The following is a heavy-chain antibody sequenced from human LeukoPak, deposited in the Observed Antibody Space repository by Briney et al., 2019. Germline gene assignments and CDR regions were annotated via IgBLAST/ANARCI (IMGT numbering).Heavy chain of an antibody. CDR2: ICHSGGT. D-gene: IGHD3-16*01. CDR3: ARADYDLLSKDSWFDP. J-gene: IGHJ5*02. V-gene: IGHV4-38-2*02. CDR1: GYSIDGGYY. Sequence: SETLSLTCSVSGYSIDGGYYWDWIRPPPGKGLEWIGTICHSGGTYYHPSLQSRVTISLDASKNQFSLQMRSVIAADTAVYYCARADYDLLSKDSWFDPWGQGTLVTVSS.